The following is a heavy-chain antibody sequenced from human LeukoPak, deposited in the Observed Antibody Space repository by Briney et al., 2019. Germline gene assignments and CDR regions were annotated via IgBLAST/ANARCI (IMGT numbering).Heavy chain of an antibody. CDR1: GFTFSSYA. D-gene: IGHD4-17*01. Sequence: PGGSLRLSCAASGFTFSSYAMHWVRQAPGKGLEWVAVISYDGSNKYYADSVKGRFTISRDNSKNTLYLQMNSLRAEDTAVYYCARGEADNDYGDYGDAFDIWGQGTMVTVSS. J-gene: IGHJ3*02. CDR2: ISYDGSNK. CDR3: ARGEADNDYGDYGDAFDI. V-gene: IGHV3-30-3*01.